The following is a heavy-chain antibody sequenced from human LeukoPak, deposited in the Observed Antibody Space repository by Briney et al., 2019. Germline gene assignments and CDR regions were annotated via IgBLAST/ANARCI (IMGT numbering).Heavy chain of an antibody. CDR1: GYTFTGYY. V-gene: IGHV1-2*02. J-gene: IGHJ5*02. D-gene: IGHD3-9*01. Sequence: GASVKVSCKASGYTFTGYYMHWARQAPGQGLEWMGWINPNSGGTNYAQKFQGRVTMTRDTSISTAYMELSRLRSDDTAVYYCARDPYYDILTGYYKRSWFDPWGQGTLVTVSS. CDR2: INPNSGGT. CDR3: ARDPYYDILTGYYKRSWFDP.